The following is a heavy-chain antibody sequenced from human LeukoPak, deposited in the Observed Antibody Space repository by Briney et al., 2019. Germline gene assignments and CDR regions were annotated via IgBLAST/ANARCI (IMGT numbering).Heavy chain of an antibody. J-gene: IGHJ6*02. CDR3: VKDMNPGGADV. D-gene: IGHD3-10*01. CDR2: IKQDGSEK. V-gene: IGHV3-7*03. CDR1: GFTFSSYW. Sequence: GGSLRLSCAASGFTFSSYWMSWVRQAPGKGLEWVANIKQDGSEKYYVDSVKGRFTISRDNAKNSLYLQMNSLRPEDAALYYCVKDMNPGGADVWGQGTTVTVSS.